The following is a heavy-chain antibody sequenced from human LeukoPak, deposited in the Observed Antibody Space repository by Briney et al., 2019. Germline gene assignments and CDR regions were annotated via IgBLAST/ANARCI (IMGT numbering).Heavy chain of an antibody. V-gene: IGHV1-2*02. CDR3: ARDRGVPYYFDS. Sequence: SVTVSCMASGYTFTGYYMHGVRQAPGQGLEWMGWINPNSGGTNYAQKFRGRVTFTRDTSITTAYMELASLRPDDTALYYCARDRGVPYYFDSWGQGTLVTVSS. CDR2: INPNSGGT. J-gene: IGHJ4*02. D-gene: IGHD3-10*01. CDR1: GYTFTGYY.